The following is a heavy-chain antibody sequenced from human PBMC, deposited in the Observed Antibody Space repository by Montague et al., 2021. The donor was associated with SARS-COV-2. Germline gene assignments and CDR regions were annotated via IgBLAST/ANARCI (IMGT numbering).Heavy chain of an antibody. J-gene: IGHJ6*02. CDR2: VRQSGST. CDR1: GYSVNSGYY. Sequence: SETLSLTCSVSGYSVNSGYYWAWIRQPPGKGLEWIGSVRQSGSTYFTPSLASRVSMSVDTSKNQFSLTLTSVTAADTALYYCARVGVYGGRIYYYSYGLDDWGQGTAVTVSS. D-gene: IGHD3-10*01. V-gene: IGHV4-38-2*02. CDR3: ARVGVYGGRIYYYSYGLDD.